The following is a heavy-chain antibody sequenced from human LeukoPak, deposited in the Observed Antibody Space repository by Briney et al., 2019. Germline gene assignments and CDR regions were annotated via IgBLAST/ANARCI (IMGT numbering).Heavy chain of an antibody. Sequence: GASVKVSCKASGYTFTGYYMHWVRQAPGQGLEWMGWIHPNSGGTNYAQKFQGRVTMTRDTSISTAYMELSRLRSDDTAVYYCARDMRPAAIRFAEIDYWGQGTLVTVSS. J-gene: IGHJ4*02. CDR1: GYTFTGYY. D-gene: IGHD2-2*01. CDR2: IHPNSGGT. CDR3: ARDMRPAAIRFAEIDY. V-gene: IGHV1-2*02.